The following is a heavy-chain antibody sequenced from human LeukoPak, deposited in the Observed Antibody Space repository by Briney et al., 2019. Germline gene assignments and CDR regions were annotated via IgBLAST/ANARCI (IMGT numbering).Heavy chain of an antibody. CDR1: GGTFSSYA. J-gene: IGHJ6*02. CDR2: IIPIFGTA. Sequence: GASLKLSCNASGGTFSSYAISWVRQPPRQGLEWMAGIIPIFGTANYAQKFQGRVTITADESTSTAYMELSSLRSEDTAVYYCARDSGDYMSGMDVWGQGTAVTVSS. V-gene: IGHV1-69*13. CDR3: ARDSGDYMSGMDV. D-gene: IGHD4-17*01.